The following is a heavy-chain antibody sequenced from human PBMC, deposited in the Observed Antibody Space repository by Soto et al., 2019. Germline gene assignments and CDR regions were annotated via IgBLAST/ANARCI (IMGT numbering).Heavy chain of an antibody. D-gene: IGHD6-19*01. J-gene: IGHJ4*02. CDR1: GFTFSTYG. Sequence: QVQLVESGGGVVQPGRSLRLSCAASGFTFSTYGIHWVRQAPGKGLEWVAVISHDGTNKYYADSVKGRFTISRDNSRNTLFLQMNSLTAEDTAVYFCATGVTSGWYYFDYWGQGTLVTVSS. V-gene: IGHV3-30*03. CDR3: ATGVTSGWYYFDY. CDR2: ISHDGTNK.